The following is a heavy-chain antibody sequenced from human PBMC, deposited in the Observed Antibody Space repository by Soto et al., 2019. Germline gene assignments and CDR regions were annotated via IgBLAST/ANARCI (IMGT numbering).Heavy chain of an antibody. D-gene: IGHD3-22*01. CDR1: GFTFSNYW. V-gene: IGHV3-74*01. J-gene: IGHJ6*02. CDR3: GRGIQSYDGVDV. Sequence: EEQLVESGGGLVQPGGSLRVSCAASGFTFSNYWMHWVRQVPGKGLVWVSRVNFDGRTTNYADSVKGRFTISSDNARNTVYLHMTSLRAEDTAVYYCGRGIQSYDGVDVWGQGTTVTVSS. CDR2: VNFDGRTT.